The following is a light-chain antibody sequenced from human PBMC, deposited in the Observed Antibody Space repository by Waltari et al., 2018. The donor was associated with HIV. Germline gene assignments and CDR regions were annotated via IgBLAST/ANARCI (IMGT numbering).Light chain of an antibody. Sequence: SYVLTQPPSVSVAPGKTARITCGGNNIGRKSVHWYQQKPGQAPVLVIYYDSDRPSGIPERFSGSNSGNTATLTISGVEAGDEADYYCQVWDSDSDHVVFGGGTKLTVL. V-gene: IGLV3-21*04. CDR3: QVWDSDSDHVV. CDR1: NIGRKS. J-gene: IGLJ2*01. CDR2: YDS.